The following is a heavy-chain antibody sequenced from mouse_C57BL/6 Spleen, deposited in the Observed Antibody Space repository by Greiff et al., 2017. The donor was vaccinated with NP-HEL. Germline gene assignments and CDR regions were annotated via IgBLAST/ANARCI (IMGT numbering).Heavy chain of an antibody. V-gene: IGHV1-7*01. D-gene: IGHD1-2*01. J-gene: IGHJ2*01. CDR3: ARSPAGFDY. CDR2: INPSSGYT. CDR1: GYTFTSYW. Sequence: QVQLQQSGAELAKPGASVKLSCKASGYTFTSYWMHWVKQRPGQGLEWIGYINPSSGYTKYNQTFKDKATLTAAKSSSTAYMQLSSLTYEDSAVYYCARSPAGFDYWGQGTTLTVSS.